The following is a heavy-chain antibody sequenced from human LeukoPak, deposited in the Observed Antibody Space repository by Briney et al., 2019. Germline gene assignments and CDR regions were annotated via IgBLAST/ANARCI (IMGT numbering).Heavy chain of an antibody. CDR1: GGSISSSSYY. CDR3: ARDKYYDFWSGYLQNYYNYMDV. CDR2: IYYSGST. Sequence: PSETLSLTCTVSGGSISSSSYYWGWIRQPPGKGLEWIGSIYYSGSTYYNPSLKSRVTISVDTSKNQFSLKLSSVTAADTAVYYCARDKYYDFWSGYLQNYYNYMDVWGKGTTVTVSS. V-gene: IGHV4-39*07. J-gene: IGHJ6*03. D-gene: IGHD3-3*01.